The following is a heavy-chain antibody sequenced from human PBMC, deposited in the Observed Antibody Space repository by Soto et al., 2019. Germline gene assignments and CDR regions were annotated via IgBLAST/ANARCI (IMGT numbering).Heavy chain of an antibody. Sequence: SDTLSLTCTVSGGSISSGDYYWGWIRQPPGKGLEWIGYIYYSGSTYYNPSLKSLVTISVDTSKNQFSLKLSSVTAADTAVYYCAREYCSGGSCGANWFDPWGQGXLVTVSS. J-gene: IGHJ5*02. D-gene: IGHD2-15*01. V-gene: IGHV4-30-4*02. CDR1: GGSISSGDYY. CDR3: AREYCSGGSCGANWFDP. CDR2: IYYSGST.